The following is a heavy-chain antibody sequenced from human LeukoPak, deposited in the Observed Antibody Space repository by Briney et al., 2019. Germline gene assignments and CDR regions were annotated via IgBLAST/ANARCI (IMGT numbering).Heavy chain of an antibody. CDR1: GYTFTSYG. D-gene: IGHD3-9*01. J-gene: IGHJ4*02. CDR2: ISAYNGNT. CDR3: ARGRWDILTGYYTPYYFDY. V-gene: IGHV1-18*04. Sequence: SCKASGYTFTSYGISWVRQAPGQGVEWMGWISAYNGNTNYTQKLQGRVTKTTDTSTSTAYMELRSLRSDDTAVYYCARGRWDILTGYYTPYYFDYWGQGTLVTVSS.